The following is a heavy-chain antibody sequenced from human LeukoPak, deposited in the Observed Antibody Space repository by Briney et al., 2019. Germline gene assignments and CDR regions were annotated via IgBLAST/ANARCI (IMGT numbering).Heavy chain of an antibody. D-gene: IGHD3-22*01. Sequence: ASVKVSCKASGYTFTSYGISWVRQAPGQGLEWMGWISAYNGNTNYAQKLQGRVTMTTDTSTSTAYMELRSLRSDNTAVYYCARDLNTGYYDSSGYYLAEYFQHWGQGTLVTVSS. CDR2: ISAYNGNT. CDR3: ARDLNTGYYDSSGYYLAEYFQH. J-gene: IGHJ1*01. V-gene: IGHV1-18*01. CDR1: GYTFTSYG.